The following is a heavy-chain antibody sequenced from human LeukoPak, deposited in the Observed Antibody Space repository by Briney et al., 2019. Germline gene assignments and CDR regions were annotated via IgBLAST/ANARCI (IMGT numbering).Heavy chain of an antibody. V-gene: IGHV3-23*01. CDR3: AKDSLPGWPIAAAATGDY. D-gene: IGHD6-13*01. Sequence: PGGSLRLSCAASGFTFSSYAMSWVRQAPGKGLEWVSAISGSGGSTYYADSVKGRFTISGDNSKNTLYLQMNSLRAEDTAVYYCAKDSLPGWPIAAAATGDYWGQGTLVTVSS. J-gene: IGHJ4*02. CDR1: GFTFSSYA. CDR2: ISGSGGST.